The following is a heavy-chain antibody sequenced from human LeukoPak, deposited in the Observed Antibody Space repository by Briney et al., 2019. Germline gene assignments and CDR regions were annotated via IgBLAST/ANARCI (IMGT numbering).Heavy chain of an antibody. CDR2: ISYDGSNK. J-gene: IGHJ3*02. CDR1: GFTFSSYA. V-gene: IGHV3-30-3*01. CDR3: ARDPLNYYGSGRTFDAFDI. D-gene: IGHD3-10*01. Sequence: GRSLRLSCAASGFTFSSYAMHWVRQAPGKGLEWVAVISYDGSNKYYADSVKGRFTISRDNSKNTLYLQMNSLRAEDTAVYYCARDPLNYYGSGRTFDAFDIWGQGTMVTVSS.